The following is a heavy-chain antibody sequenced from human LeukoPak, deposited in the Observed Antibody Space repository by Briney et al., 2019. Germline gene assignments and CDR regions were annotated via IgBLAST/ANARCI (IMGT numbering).Heavy chain of an antibody. V-gene: IGHV3-74*01. CDR2: INEDGSTT. CDR1: GFTFSSNW. D-gene: IGHD1-26*01. J-gene: IGHJ4*02. Sequence: GGSLRLSCAASGFTFSSNWMHWVRQAPGKGLVWVSRINEDGSTTNYADSVKGRSTIFRDNAKNTLYLQMNSLRAEDTAVYYCVRDLGGRSGHRGQGTLVTVSS. CDR3: VRDLGGRSGH.